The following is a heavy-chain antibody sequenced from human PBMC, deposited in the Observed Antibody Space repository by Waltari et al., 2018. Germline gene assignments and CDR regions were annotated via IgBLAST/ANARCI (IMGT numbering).Heavy chain of an antibody. J-gene: IGHJ3*02. V-gene: IGHV1-69*08. Sequence: QVQLVQSGAEVKKPGSSVKVSCKASGGTFSSYAISWVRQAPGQGLEWMGRIIPIFGTANYAQKFQGRVTITADKSTSTAYMELSSLRSEDTAVYYCASAEYDYIWGSYLYRPDAFDIWGQGTMVTVSS. CDR3: ASAEYDYIWGSYLYRPDAFDI. CDR2: IIPIFGTA. CDR1: GGTFSSYA. D-gene: IGHD3-16*02.